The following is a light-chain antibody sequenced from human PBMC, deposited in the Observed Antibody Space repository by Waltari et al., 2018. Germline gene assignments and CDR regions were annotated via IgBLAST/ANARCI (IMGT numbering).Light chain of an antibody. CDR3: QQYNNWPLT. CDR2: GAS. V-gene: IGKV3-15*01. J-gene: IGKJ4*01. Sequence: EIVMTQSPATMSVSPGERATLPCRARQSVRSNVAWYQQKPGQAPRLLIYGASTRATGIPARFSGSGSDTEFTLTISSLQSEDFAVYYCQQYNNWPLTFGGGTKVEI. CDR1: QSVRSN.